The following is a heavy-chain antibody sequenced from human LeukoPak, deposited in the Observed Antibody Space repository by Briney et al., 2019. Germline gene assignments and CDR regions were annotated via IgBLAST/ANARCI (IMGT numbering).Heavy chain of an antibody. CDR3: ARSRHYYGSGSYGDFDY. CDR1: GFTFSSYW. J-gene: IGHJ4*02. Sequence: PGGSLRLSCAASGFTFSSYWMSWVRQAPGKGLEWVANIKQDGSEKYYVDSVKGRFTISRDNAKNSLYLQMNSLRAEDTAVYYCARSRHYYGSGSYGDFDYWGQGTLVTVSS. D-gene: IGHD3-10*01. V-gene: IGHV3-7*01. CDR2: IKQDGSEK.